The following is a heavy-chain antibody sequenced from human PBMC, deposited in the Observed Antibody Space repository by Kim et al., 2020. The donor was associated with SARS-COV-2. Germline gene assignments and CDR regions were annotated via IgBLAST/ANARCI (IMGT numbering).Heavy chain of an antibody. Sequence: SETLSLTCTVSGGSISSGDYYWSWIRQPPGKGLEWIGYIYYSGSTYYNPSLKSRVTISVDTSKNLFSLKLSSVTAADTAVYYCARTKRITIFGVVQWFDPWGQGTLVTVSS. CDR2: IYYSGST. D-gene: IGHD3-3*01. CDR1: GGSISSGDYY. V-gene: IGHV4-30-4*01. CDR3: ARTKRITIFGVVQWFDP. J-gene: IGHJ5*02.